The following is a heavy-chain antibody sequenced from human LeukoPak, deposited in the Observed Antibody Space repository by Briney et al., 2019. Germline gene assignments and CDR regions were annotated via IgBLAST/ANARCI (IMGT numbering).Heavy chain of an antibody. CDR3: ARVRYYFDY. V-gene: IGHV4-38-2*02. J-gene: IGHJ4*02. CDR1: GYSISSGYY. Sequence: SETLSLTCTVSGYSISSGYYWSWIRQPPGKGLEWIGEINHSGSTNYNPSLKSRVTISVDTSKNQFSLKLSSVTAADTAVYYCARVRYYFDYWGQGTLVTVSS. CDR2: INHSGST.